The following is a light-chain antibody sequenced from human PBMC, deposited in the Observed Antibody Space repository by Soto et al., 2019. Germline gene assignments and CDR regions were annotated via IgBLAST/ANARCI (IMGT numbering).Light chain of an antibody. J-gene: IGKJ1*01. CDR2: DAS. CDR3: QQYNNWPWT. CDR1: QSVRSK. V-gene: IGKV3-15*01. Sequence: EIVMTQSPGTLSVSPGERVTLSCRASQSVRSKLVWYQRKPGQAPRLLIYDASARATGMPGRFSGSGSGTEFTLTISSLQSEDFAVYYCQQYNNWPWTFGQGTKVDIK.